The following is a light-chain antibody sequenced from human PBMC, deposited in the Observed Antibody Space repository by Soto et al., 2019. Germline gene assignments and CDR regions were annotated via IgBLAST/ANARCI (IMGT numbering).Light chain of an antibody. CDR1: QGVSSN. V-gene: IGKV3-15*01. J-gene: IGKJ5*01. CDR3: QHYGGSPLFT. Sequence: EIVMTQSPATLSVSPGERATLSCRASQGVSSNLAWYQQKPGQAPRLLIYGASTRATGIPARFSGSGSGTEFTLTISSLQSEDFAVYFCQHYGGSPLFTFGQGTRLEIK. CDR2: GAS.